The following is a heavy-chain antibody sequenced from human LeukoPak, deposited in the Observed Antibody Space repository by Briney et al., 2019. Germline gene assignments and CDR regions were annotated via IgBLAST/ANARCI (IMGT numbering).Heavy chain of an antibody. CDR3: ARRSGDRAFDI. Sequence: GRSLRLSCAASGFTFENSAMHWVRQAPGKGLEWVSGISWNSGDLIYADSVKGRLTISRDNAKNSLYLQMNSLRLEDMALYYCARRSGDRAFDIWGQGTMVTVSS. J-gene: IGHJ3*02. V-gene: IGHV3-9*03. CDR2: ISWNSGDL. CDR1: GFTFENSA. D-gene: IGHD3-10*01.